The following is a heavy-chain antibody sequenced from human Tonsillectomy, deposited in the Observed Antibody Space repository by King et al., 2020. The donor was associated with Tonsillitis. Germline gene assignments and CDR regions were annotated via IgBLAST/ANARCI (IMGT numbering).Heavy chain of an antibody. Sequence: VQLVESGGGVVQPGRSLRLSCAASGFTFSSYGIHWVRQAPGEGLEWVAVISYDGSKKYYADSVKGRFTISRDNSINTLYLQMNSLRAEDTAVYYCAKDLLAVVVPAALDYWGQGTLVTVSS. CDR2: ISYDGSKK. J-gene: IGHJ4*02. CDR1: GFTFSSYG. D-gene: IGHD2-2*01. V-gene: IGHV3-30*18. CDR3: AKDLLAVVVPAALDY.